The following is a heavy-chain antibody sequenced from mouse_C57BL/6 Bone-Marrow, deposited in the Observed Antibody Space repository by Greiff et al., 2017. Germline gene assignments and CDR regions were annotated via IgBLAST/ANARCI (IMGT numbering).Heavy chain of an antibody. J-gene: IGHJ2*01. CDR2: FYPGSGRI. V-gene: IGHV1-62-2*01. Sequence: VQLQQSGAELVKPGASVKLSCKASGYTFTEYTIHWVKQRSGQGLEWIGWFYPGSGRIKYNEKFKDKATVTADKSSSTVYMELRRLTSADSAVYFCARHEEGTGTLDYWGQGTTLTVSS. CDR3: ARHEEGTGTLDY. D-gene: IGHD4-1*01. CDR1: GYTFTEYT.